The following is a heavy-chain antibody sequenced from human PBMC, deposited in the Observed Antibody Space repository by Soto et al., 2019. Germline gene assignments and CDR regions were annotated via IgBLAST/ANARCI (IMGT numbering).Heavy chain of an antibody. J-gene: IGHJ4*02. CDR1: GFSLSTSGVG. CDR3: AHTHGGPDLWFGESMEFDY. CDR2: IYWNDDK. D-gene: IGHD3-10*01. V-gene: IGHV2-5*01. Sequence: SGPTLVNPTQTLTLTCTFSGFSLSTSGVGVGWIRQPPGKALEWLALIYWNDDKRYSPSLKSRLTITKDTSKNQVVLKMTNMDPVDTATYYCAHTHGGPDLWFGESMEFDYWGQGTLVTVSS.